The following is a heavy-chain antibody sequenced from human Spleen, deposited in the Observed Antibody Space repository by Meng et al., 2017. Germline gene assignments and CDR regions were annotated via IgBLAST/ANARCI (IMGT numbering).Heavy chain of an antibody. CDR3: ARKAGNCISTTCYSLDY. D-gene: IGHD2-2*01. CDR1: GGIFSNYV. CDR2: INAVFGTT. V-gene: IGHV1-69*13. Sequence: SVKVSCKALGGIFSNYVIGWVRQAPGQGLEWMGGINAVFGTTNYAQKFQDRVTITSDDSTSTVYTGLTRLTSEDTAVYFCARKAGNCISTTCYSLDYWGQGTLVTGSS. J-gene: IGHJ4*02.